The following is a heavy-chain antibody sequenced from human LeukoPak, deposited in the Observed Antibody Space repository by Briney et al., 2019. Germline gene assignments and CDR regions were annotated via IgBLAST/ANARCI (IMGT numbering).Heavy chain of an antibody. D-gene: IGHD6-6*01. V-gene: IGHV2-5*01. CDR2: IYWNDDK. CDR1: GFSLTTSGVG. Sequence: SGPTLVNPTQTLTLICTFSGFSLTTSGVGVGWIRQPPGKALEWLALIYWNDDKRYNPSLESRLTITRDTSKNQVVLTMTNMEFVDTATYYCAHRSVAARPSFFWFDPWGQGTLVTVSS. J-gene: IGHJ5*02. CDR3: AHRSVAARPSFFWFDP.